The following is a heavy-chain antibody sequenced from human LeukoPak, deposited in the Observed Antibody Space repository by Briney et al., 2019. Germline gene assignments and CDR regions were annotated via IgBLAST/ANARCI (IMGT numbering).Heavy chain of an antibody. CDR2: INPNSGGT. D-gene: IGHD6-13*01. Sequence: ASVKVSCKASGYTFTGYYMHWVRQAPGQGLEWMGWINPNSGGTNYAQKFQGRVTMTRDTSISTAYMELSRLRSDDTAVYYCARGIGAAADYAEYFQHWGQGTLVTVSS. CDR1: GYTFTGYY. V-gene: IGHV1-2*02. CDR3: ARGIGAAADYAEYFQH. J-gene: IGHJ1*01.